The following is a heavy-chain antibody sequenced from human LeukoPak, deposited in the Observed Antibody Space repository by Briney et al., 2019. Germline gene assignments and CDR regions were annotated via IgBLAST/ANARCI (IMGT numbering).Heavy chain of an antibody. Sequence: GGSLRLSCAASGFTFDGYAMHWVRQAPGKGLEWVSLISGDGGSTYYADSVKGRFTISRDNSKNSLYLQMNSLRTEDTALYYCVLRTLGYWGQGTLVTVSS. V-gene: IGHV3-43*02. CDR2: ISGDGGST. CDR3: VLRTLGY. D-gene: IGHD4-17*01. J-gene: IGHJ4*02. CDR1: GFTFDGYA.